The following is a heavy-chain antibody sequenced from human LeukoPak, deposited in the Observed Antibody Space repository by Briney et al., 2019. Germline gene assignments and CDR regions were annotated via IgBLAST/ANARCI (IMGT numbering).Heavy chain of an antibody. Sequence: GASVTVSCKASGGTFSSYAISWVRQAPGQGLEWMGGIIPIFGTANYAQKFQGRVTITADESTSTAYMELSSLRSEDTAVYYCARVRIAAAGPTIPGYYFDYWGQGTLVTVSS. CDR1: GGTFSSYA. J-gene: IGHJ4*02. CDR3: ARVRIAAAGPTIPGYYFDY. D-gene: IGHD6-13*01. CDR2: IIPIFGTA. V-gene: IGHV1-69*13.